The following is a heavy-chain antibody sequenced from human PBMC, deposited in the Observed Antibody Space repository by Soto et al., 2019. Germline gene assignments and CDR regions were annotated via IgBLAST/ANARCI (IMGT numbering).Heavy chain of an antibody. CDR2: IIPILGIA. V-gene: IGHV1-69*02. Sequence: QVPLVQSGAEVKKPGSSVKVSCKASGGTFSSYTISWVRQAPGQGLEWMGRIIPILGIANYAQKFQGRVTITADKSRSTVYMELSSLRSEDTAVYYWARSDCSGGSCCRPKYFDYWGQGILVTVSS. CDR3: ARSDCSGGSCCRPKYFDY. D-gene: IGHD2-15*01. J-gene: IGHJ4*02. CDR1: GGTFSSYT.